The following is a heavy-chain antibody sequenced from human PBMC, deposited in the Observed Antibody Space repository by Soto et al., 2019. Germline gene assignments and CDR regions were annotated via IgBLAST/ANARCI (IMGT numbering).Heavy chain of an antibody. CDR2: IGAFNGNT. CDR3: ARDGGYGAGSYLDY. D-gene: IGHD3-10*01. J-gene: IGHJ4*02. CDR1: NYMFGSYG. V-gene: IGHV1-18*04. Sequence: QVQLVQSGAEVKRPGASVKVSCKASNYMFGSYGITWVRQAPGQGPEWMGWIGAFNGNTKYPQNLQGRVTMTTDTSTATAYMELRALRSDDSAMYFCARDGGYGAGSYLDYWGQGTLVTVSS.